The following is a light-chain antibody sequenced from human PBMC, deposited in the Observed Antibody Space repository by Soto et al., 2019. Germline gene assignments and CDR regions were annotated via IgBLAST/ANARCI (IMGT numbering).Light chain of an antibody. Sequence: EIVMMQSPATLSVSPGERATLSCRTSQIVSGELAWYQQKPGQAPRLLIYRTSTRATGIPARFSGSGSGTDFTLTISSLQSEDFAVYYCQQYDKWPPWTFGQGTKVEIK. CDR1: QIVSGE. V-gene: IGKV3-15*01. J-gene: IGKJ1*01. CDR2: RTS. CDR3: QQYDKWPPWT.